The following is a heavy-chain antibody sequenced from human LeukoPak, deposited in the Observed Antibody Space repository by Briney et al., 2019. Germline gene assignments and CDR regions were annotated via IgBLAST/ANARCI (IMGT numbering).Heavy chain of an antibody. D-gene: IGHD3-22*01. CDR2: TSSSDAGT. CDR1: GFTLSTYA. Sequence: EGSLRLSCAASGFTLSTYAMSWVRQTPGKGLEWVAATSSSDAGTYHADSVRGRFTISRDNSKNTLYLQMNSLRAEDTAVYYCASSRGDSSGYVRFDYWGQGTLVTVSS. J-gene: IGHJ4*02. V-gene: IGHV3-23*01. CDR3: ASSRGDSSGYVRFDY.